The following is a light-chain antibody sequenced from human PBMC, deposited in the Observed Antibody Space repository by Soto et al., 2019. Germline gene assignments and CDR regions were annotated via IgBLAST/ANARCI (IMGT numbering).Light chain of an antibody. V-gene: IGKV1-5*01. CDR1: QSISSW. CDR3: QQYNSYWT. Sequence: STLSASVGDRVTITCRASQSISSWLAWYQQKPGKAPKPLIYDASSLESGVPSRFSGSGSGTEFTLTISSLQPDDFATYYCQQYNSYWTFGQGTKVDIK. CDR2: DAS. J-gene: IGKJ1*01.